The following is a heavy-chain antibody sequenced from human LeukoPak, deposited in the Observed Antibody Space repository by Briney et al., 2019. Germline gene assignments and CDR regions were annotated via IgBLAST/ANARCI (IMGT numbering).Heavy chain of an antibody. D-gene: IGHD2-2*01. CDR3: ARGDCSSTSCYEDGAFDI. CDR2: IMPLFGTA. Sequence: GSSVKVSCKTSGGTFNNSAISWVRQAPGQGLEWLGGIMPLFGTAGYAQKFQGRVTITKDESTRTVYLELTSLTSDDTAVYYCARGDCSSTSCYEDGAFDIWGQGTMVTVSS. J-gene: IGHJ3*02. CDR1: GGTFNNSA. V-gene: IGHV1-69*05.